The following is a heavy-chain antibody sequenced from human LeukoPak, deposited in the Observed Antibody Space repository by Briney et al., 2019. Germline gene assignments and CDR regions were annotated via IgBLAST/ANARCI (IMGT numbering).Heavy chain of an antibody. D-gene: IGHD2-2*02. CDR3: AKDRGSTYTGYYYYYYMDV. V-gene: IGHV4-61*09. J-gene: IGHJ6*03. Sequence: SETLSLTCTVSGGSISRGNYYWNWIRQPAGTGLEWIGHIHTSGSTNYNPSLRSRFTISVDTSKNQFSLKLSSVTAADTAVYYCAKDRGSTYTGYYYYYYMDVWGKGTTVTVSS. CDR2: IHTSGST. CDR1: GGSISRGNYY.